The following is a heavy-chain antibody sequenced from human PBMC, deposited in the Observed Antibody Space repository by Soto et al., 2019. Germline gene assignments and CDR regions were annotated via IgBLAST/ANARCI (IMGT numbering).Heavy chain of an antibody. V-gene: IGHV3-49*03. CDR2: IRSKAYGGTT. J-gene: IGHJ4*02. CDR3: TRAYGGISMVRGVSPFDY. CDR1: GFTFGDYA. Sequence: SGGSLRLSCTASGFTFGDYAMSWFRQAPGKGLEWVGFIRSKAYGGTTEYAASVKGRFTISRDDSKSIAYLQMNSLKTEDTAVYYCTRAYGGISMVRGVSPFDYWGQGTLVTVS. D-gene: IGHD3-10*01.